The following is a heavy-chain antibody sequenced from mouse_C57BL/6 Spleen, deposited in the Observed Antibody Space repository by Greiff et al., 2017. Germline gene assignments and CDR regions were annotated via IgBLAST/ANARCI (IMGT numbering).Heavy chain of an antibody. Sequence: EVQLQQSGPELVKPGASVKISCKASGYTFTDYYMNWVKQSHGKSLEWIGDINPNNGGTSYNQKFKGKATLTVDKSSSTAYMELRSLTSEDSAVYYCARTGGYEPMDDWGQGTSVTVSS. CDR1: GYTFTDYY. V-gene: IGHV1-26*01. J-gene: IGHJ4*01. CDR3: ARTGGYEPMDD. D-gene: IGHD2-2*01. CDR2: INPNNGGT.